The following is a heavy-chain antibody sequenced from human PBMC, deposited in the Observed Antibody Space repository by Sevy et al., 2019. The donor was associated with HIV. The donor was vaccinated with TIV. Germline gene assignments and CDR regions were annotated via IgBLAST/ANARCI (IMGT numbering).Heavy chain of an antibody. D-gene: IGHD6-19*01. V-gene: IGHV3-23*01. CDR3: AKKWTLLSDWYGEFDY. J-gene: IGHJ4*02. CDR1: GFTFTNYG. CDR2: ISNSGANT. Sequence: GGSLRLSCAASGFTFTNYGMHWVRQAPGKGLEWVSGISNSGANTYYEDSVRGRFTVSRDNSKNTVYLQLNSLRAEDTAIYYCAKKWTLLSDWYGEFDYWGQGTLVTVSS.